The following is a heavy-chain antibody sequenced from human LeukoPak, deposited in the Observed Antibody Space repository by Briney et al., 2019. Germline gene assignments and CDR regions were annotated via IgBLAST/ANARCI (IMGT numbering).Heavy chain of an antibody. Sequence: ASVKVSCKAYGYTFTSYDINWVRQATGQGLEWMGWMNPNSGNTGYAQKFQGRVTMTRDTSISTAYMELSRLRSDDTAMYYCARDLSNYYDSSGYYYWGQGTLVTVSS. CDR1: GYTFTSYD. CDR3: ARDLSNYYDSSGYYY. D-gene: IGHD3-22*01. CDR2: MNPNSGNT. V-gene: IGHV1-8*01. J-gene: IGHJ4*02.